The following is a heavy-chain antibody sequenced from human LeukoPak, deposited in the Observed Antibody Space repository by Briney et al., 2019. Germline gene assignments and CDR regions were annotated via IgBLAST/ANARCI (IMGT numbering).Heavy chain of an antibody. D-gene: IGHD3/OR15-3a*01. J-gene: IGHJ2*01. CDR1: GGSITSSSYY. CDR2: IYYTGGT. CDR3: ATLRRTEDWYFDL. Sequence: PSETLSLTCSVSGGSITSSSYYWGWIRQPPEKGLEWIGSIYYTGGTYYSPSLKSRVTTSVDTSKNQFSLKLSSVTAADTAVYYCATLRRTEDWYFDLWGRGTLVTVSS. V-gene: IGHV4-39*01.